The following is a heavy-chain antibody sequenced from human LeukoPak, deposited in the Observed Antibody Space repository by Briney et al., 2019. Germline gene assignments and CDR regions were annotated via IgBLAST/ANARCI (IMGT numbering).Heavy chain of an antibody. V-gene: IGHV4-39*01. D-gene: IGHD3-22*01. J-gene: IGHJ4*02. Sequence: SETLSLTCTISGGSISGYYWGWIRQPPGKGLEWLGSICYSGSTYYNSSLKSRVTISVDTSKNQFSLKLSSVTAADTAVYYCASLYYFDRSRGWNSWGQGTLVTVSS. CDR3: ASLYYFDRSRGWNS. CDR1: GGSISGYY. CDR2: ICYSGST.